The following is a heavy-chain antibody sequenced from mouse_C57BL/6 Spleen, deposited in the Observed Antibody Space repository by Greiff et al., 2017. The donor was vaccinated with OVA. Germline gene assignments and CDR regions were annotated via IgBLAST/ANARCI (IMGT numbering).Heavy chain of an antibody. V-gene: IGHV5-16*01. Sequence: EVQRVESEGGLVQPGSSMKLSCTASGFTFSDYYMAWVRQVPEKGLEWVANINYDGSSTYYLDSLKSRFIISRDNAKNILYLQMSSLKSEDTATYYCAREGKLGLFDYWGQGTTLTVSS. D-gene: IGHD4-1*01. CDR3: AREGKLGLFDY. J-gene: IGHJ2*01. CDR2: INYDGSST. CDR1: GFTFSDYY.